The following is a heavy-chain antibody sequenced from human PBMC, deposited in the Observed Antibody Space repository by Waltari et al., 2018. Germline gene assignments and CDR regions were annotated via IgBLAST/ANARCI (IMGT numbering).Heavy chain of an antibody. V-gene: IGHV4-39*06. Sequence: RLQLQESGPGLLKPSETLSLTCTVSGGSITMRISFWGWIRQPPGKGLGWIGSINHSGNTYYNPSLKNGVTISVDRSKNQFSLKVNSVTAADTAVYYCVRDRERVALLNWFDPWGQGTLVTVSS. CDR3: VRDRERVALLNWFDP. CDR1: GGSITMRISF. J-gene: IGHJ5*02. D-gene: IGHD2-15*01. CDR2: INHSGNT.